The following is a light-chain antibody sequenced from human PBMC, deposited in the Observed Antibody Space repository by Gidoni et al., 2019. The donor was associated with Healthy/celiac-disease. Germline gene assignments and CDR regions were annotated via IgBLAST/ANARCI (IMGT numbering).Light chain of an antibody. CDR1: QSVSSY. Sequence: EMVLTQSPATRSLSPGERATLSCRASQSVSSYLAWYQPKPGQAPRLLIYDASNRATGIPARFRGSGSGTDFTLTLSSLEPEDFAVYYCQQRSNSFTFGPGTKVDIK. CDR2: DAS. CDR3: QQRSNSFT. J-gene: IGKJ3*01. V-gene: IGKV3-11*01.